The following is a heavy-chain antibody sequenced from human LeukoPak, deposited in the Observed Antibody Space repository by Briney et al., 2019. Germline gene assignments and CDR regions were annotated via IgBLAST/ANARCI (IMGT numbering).Heavy chain of an antibody. CDR2: IDPDTGDT. Sequence: GASVKVSCKPSGYTFIDHYLHWVRQAPEQGLESLGWIDPDTGDTNYPQKFQGRVTMTRDTSSSTAYMELNRLRSDDTAVYYCARAGHNSNSGGYDFWGLGTLVTVSS. V-gene: IGHV1-2*02. D-gene: IGHD3-22*01. CDR1: GYTFIDHY. CDR3: ARAGHNSNSGGYDF. J-gene: IGHJ4*02.